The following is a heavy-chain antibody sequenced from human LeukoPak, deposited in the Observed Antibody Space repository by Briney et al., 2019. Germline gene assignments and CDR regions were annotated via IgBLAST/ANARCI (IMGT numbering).Heavy chain of an antibody. CDR1: GYTFTSYD. V-gene: IGHV1-8*01. CDR2: MNPNSGNT. J-gene: IGHJ4*02. Sequence: ASMKVSCKASGYTFTSYDINWVRQATGQGLEWMGWMNPNSGNTGYAQKFQGRVTMTRNTSISTAYMELSSLRSEDTAVYYCARGRVRSPQLQFWGQGTLVTVSS. D-gene: IGHD2-2*01. CDR3: ARGRVRSPQLQF.